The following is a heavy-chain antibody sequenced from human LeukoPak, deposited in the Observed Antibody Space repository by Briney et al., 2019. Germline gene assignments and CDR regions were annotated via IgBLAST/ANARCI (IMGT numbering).Heavy chain of an antibody. CDR3: AKSTIRRDFDY. J-gene: IGHJ4*02. D-gene: IGHD3-3*01. Sequence: GGSLRLSCAASGFTFSSYAMHWVRQAPGKGLEWVAVISYDGSNKYYADSVKGRFTISRDNSKNTLYLQMNSLRAEDTAVYYCAKSTIRRDFDYWGQGTLVTVSS. CDR1: GFTFSSYA. V-gene: IGHV3-30-3*02. CDR2: ISYDGSNK.